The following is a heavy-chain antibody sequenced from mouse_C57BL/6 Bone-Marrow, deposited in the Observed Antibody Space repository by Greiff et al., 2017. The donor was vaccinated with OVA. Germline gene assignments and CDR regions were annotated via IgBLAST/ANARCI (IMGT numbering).Heavy chain of an antibody. CDR1: GYTLTDYE. CDR3: TRSCARAY. CDR2: IDPETGGT. V-gene: IGHV1-15*01. Sequence: QLQQSGAELVRPGASVTLSCKASGYTLTDYEMHWVKQTPVHGLEWIGAIDPETGGTAYNQKFKGKAILTADKSSSTAYMELRSLTSEDSAVYYCTRSCARAYWGQGTLVTVSA. J-gene: IGHJ3*01.